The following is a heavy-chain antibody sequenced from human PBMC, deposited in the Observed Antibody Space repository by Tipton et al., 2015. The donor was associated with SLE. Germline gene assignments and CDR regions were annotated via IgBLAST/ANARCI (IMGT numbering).Heavy chain of an antibody. CDR1: GGSISSSNW. J-gene: IGHJ1*01. CDR3: ARHRYCSGGSCVYFRH. CDR2: IYHSGST. Sequence: TLSLTCAVSGGSISSSNWWSWVRQPPGKGLEWIGEIYHSGSTNYNPSLKSRVSMSLDTSKNQFSLKLSSVTAADTAVYYCARHRYCSGGSCVYFRHWGQGTLVTVSS. V-gene: IGHV4-4*02. D-gene: IGHD2-15*01.